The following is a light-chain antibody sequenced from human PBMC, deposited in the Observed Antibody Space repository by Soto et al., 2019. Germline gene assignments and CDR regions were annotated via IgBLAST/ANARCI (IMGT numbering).Light chain of an antibody. V-gene: IGKV3-20*01. CDR2: AAS. J-gene: IGKJ5*01. Sequence: EIVLTQSPGTLSLSPGERATLSCRASQSVSSTYLAWYQQKPGQAPRLLIYAASNRATGIPDRFRGSGSGTDFTLTISRLEPEDFAVYYCQQFGSSPRITFGQGTRLEIK. CDR1: QSVSSTY. CDR3: QQFGSSPRIT.